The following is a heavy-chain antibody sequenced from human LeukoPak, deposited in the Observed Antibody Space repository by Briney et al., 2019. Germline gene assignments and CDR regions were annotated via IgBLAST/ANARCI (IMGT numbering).Heavy chain of an antibody. Sequence: KSSETLSLTCAVYGGSFSGYYWSWIRQPPGKGLEWIGEINHSGSTNYNPSLKSRVTISVETSKNQFSLKLSSVTAADTAVYYCARGRHPSIFGVVITYYFDYWGQGTLVTVSS. CDR1: GGSFSGYY. V-gene: IGHV4-34*01. CDR2: INHSGST. J-gene: IGHJ4*02. D-gene: IGHD3-3*01. CDR3: ARGRHPSIFGVVITYYFDY.